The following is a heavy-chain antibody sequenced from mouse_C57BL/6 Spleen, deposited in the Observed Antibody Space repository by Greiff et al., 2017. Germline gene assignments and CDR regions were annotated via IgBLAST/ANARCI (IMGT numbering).Heavy chain of an antibody. D-gene: IGHD6-2*01. CDR2: IDPSDSYT. CDR1: GYTFTSYW. V-gene: IGHV1-69*01. CDR3: AKFRPSLGFAY. J-gene: IGHJ3*01. Sequence: QVQLKQSGAELVMPGASVKLSCKASGYTFTSYWMHWVKQRPGQGLEWIGEIDPSDSYTNYNQKFKGKSTLTVDKSSSTAYMQLSSLTSEDSAVYYCAKFRPSLGFAYWGQGTLVTVSA.